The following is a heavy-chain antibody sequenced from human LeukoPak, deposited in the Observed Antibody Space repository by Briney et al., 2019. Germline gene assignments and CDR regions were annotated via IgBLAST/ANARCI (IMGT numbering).Heavy chain of an antibody. J-gene: IGHJ4*02. CDR2: ISYDGSKK. CDR3: AKDRSSSWAFDY. V-gene: IGHV3-30*18. CDR1: GFTFSSNG. D-gene: IGHD6-13*01. Sequence: GRSLRLSCAASGFTFSSNGMHWVRQAPGKGLEWVAVISYDGSKKYYADSVKGRFTVSRDDSENTLYLQMNCLRAEDTAVYYCAKDRSSSWAFDYWGQGTLVTVSS.